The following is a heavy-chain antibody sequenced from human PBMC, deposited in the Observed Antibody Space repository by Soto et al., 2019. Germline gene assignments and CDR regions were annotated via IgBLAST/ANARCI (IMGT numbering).Heavy chain of an antibody. J-gene: IGHJ3*02. V-gene: IGHV3-11*06. D-gene: IGHD2-21*02. CDR3: ARDLRTYCGGDCASWAFDI. CDR2: ISSSSSYT. Sequence: PGGSLRLSCPASGFTFSDYYMSWIRQAPGKGLEWVSYISSSSSYTNYADSVKGRFTISRDNAKNSLYLQMNSLRAEDTAVYYCARDLRTYCGGDCASWAFDIWGQGTMVTVSS. CDR1: GFTFSDYY.